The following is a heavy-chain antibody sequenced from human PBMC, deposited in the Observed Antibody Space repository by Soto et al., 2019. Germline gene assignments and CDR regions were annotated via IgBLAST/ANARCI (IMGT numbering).Heavy chain of an antibody. CDR1: GYTFTSYD. CDR2: MNPNSGNT. J-gene: IGHJ6*03. CDR3: AKAPNYDFWSGDYYYYMDV. V-gene: IGHV1-8*01. D-gene: IGHD3-3*01. Sequence: ASVKVSCKASGYTFTSYDINWVRQATGQGLEWMGWMNPNSGNTGYAQKFQGRVTMTRNTSISTAYMELSSLRSEDTAVYYCAKAPNYDFWSGDYYYYMDVWGKGTTVTVSS.